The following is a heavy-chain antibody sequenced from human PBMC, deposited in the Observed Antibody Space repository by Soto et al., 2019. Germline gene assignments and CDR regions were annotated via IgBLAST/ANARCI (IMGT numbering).Heavy chain of an antibody. J-gene: IGHJ6*02. D-gene: IGHD3-10*01. Sequence: ASVKVSCKASGYTFTGYGISWVRQAPGQGLEWMGWISAYNGNTNYAQKLQGRVTMTTDTSTSTAYMELRSLRSDDTAVYHCARVSLVRGVSSAMDVWGQGTTVTVSS. CDR2: ISAYNGNT. CDR3: ARVSLVRGVSSAMDV. V-gene: IGHV1-18*04. CDR1: GYTFTGYG.